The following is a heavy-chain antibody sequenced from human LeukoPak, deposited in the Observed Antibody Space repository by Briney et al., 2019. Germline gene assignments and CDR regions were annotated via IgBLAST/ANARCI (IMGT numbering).Heavy chain of an antibody. J-gene: IGHJ4*02. D-gene: IGHD3-16*02. CDR1: GFTFSSYS. Sequence: PGGSLRLSCAASGFTFSSYSMNWVRQAPGKGLEWVSSISSSSSYIYYADSVKGRFTISRDNAKNSLYLQMNSLRAEDTAVYYCARGVLRLGELSRFYFDYWGQRTLVTVSS. CDR2: ISSSSSYI. V-gene: IGHV3-21*01. CDR3: ARGVLRLGELSRFYFDY.